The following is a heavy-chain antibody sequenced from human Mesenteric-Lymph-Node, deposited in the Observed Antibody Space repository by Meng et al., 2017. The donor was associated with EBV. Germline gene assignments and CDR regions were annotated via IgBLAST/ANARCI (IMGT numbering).Heavy chain of an antibody. V-gene: IGHV1-18*01. J-gene: IGHJ4*02. CDR3: ASGGSGINFDY. CDR1: GYRFNSYG. Sequence: QVQLGKSGAGVKKPGASVKVSCKASGYRFNSYGISWVRQAPGQGLEWMGWISADNGNTIFAQKFQGRVTMTADSSTSTAYMEVTSLTSDDTAVYYCASGGSGINFDYWGQGTLVTVSS. D-gene: IGHD3-10*01. CDR2: ISADNGNT.